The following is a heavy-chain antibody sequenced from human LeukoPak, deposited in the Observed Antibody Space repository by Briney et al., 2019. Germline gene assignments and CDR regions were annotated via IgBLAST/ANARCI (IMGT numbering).Heavy chain of an antibody. CDR1: GGSISSYY. D-gene: IGHD6-19*01. V-gene: IGHV4-59*01. J-gene: IGHJ4*02. CDR3: ARGEVAVEYYFDY. CDR2: IYYSGST. Sequence: SETLSLTCTVSGGSISSYYWSWIWQPPGKGLEWIGYIYYSGSTNYNPSLKSRVTISVDTSKNQFSLKLSSVTAADTAVYYCARGEVAVEYYFDYWGQGTLVTVSS.